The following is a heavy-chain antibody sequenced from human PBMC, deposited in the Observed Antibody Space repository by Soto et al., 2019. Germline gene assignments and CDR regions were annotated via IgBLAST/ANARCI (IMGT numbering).Heavy chain of an antibody. CDR3: AREYCDRSRCYDPAY. J-gene: IGHJ4*02. V-gene: IGHV1-18*01. D-gene: IGHD2-2*01. CDR1: GYAFTASC. CDR2: ISAHNDNT. Sequence: ASVELSCKASGYAFTASCISWVRQSPGQGLEWMGWISAHNDNTKYAENFQDRVTLTTETSTTTGYMELRSLRFDDTAVYYCAREYCDRSRCYDPAYWGQGTLVTVSS.